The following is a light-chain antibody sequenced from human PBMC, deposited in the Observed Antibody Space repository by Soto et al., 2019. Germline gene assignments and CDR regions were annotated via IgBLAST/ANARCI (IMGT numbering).Light chain of an antibody. Sequence: DIVMTQSPDSLAVSLGERATINCKSSQSVLYSSDNQDYLAWYQQKPGQPPKLLIYWASTRESGVPDRFSGSGSGTDFTLTISSLQAEDVAVYYCQQYNSWPLTFGGGTKVEFK. V-gene: IGKV4-1*01. CDR2: WAS. CDR3: QQYNSWPLT. J-gene: IGKJ4*01. CDR1: QSVLYSSDNQDY.